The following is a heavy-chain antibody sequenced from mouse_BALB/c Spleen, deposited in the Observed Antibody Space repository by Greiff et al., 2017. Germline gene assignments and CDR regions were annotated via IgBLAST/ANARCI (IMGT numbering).Heavy chain of an antibody. V-gene: IGHV14-1*02. CDR2: IDPENGNT. Sequence: EVKLQQSGAELVRPGALVKLSCKASGFNIKDYYMHWVKQRPEQGLEWIGWIDPENGNTIYDPKFQGKASITADTSSNTAYLQLSSLTSEDTAVYYCARSISSYKDYWGQGTTLTVSS. J-gene: IGHJ2*01. CDR1: GFNIKDYY. CDR3: ARSISSYKDY. D-gene: IGHD1-1*01.